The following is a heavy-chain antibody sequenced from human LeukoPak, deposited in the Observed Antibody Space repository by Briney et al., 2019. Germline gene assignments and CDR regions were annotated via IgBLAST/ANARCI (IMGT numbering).Heavy chain of an antibody. V-gene: IGHV4-31*03. CDR3: AAIADCSSTSCYLGEDAFDI. D-gene: IGHD2-2*01. CDR1: GGSISSGGYY. Sequence: PSETLSLNCIVSGGSISSGGYYWSWIRQHPGKGLEWIGYIYYSGSTYYNPSLKSRVIISVDTSKNQFSLKLSSVTAADTAVYYCAAIADCSSTSCYLGEDAFDIWGQGTMVTVSS. CDR2: IYYSGST. J-gene: IGHJ3*02.